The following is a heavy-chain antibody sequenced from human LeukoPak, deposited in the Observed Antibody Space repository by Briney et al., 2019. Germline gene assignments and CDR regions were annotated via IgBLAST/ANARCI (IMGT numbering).Heavy chain of an antibody. D-gene: IGHD3-9*01. CDR1: GFTFSSYA. J-gene: IGHJ4*02. V-gene: IGHV3-23*01. CDR3: AKGGDILTGYLDY. Sequence: GGSLRLSCAASGFTFSSYAMSWVRQAPGKGLEWVSAISGSGGSTYYADSVKGRFTISRDNSKNTLYLQMYSLRAEDTAVYYCAKGGDILTGYLDYWGQGTLVTVSS. CDR2: ISGSGGST.